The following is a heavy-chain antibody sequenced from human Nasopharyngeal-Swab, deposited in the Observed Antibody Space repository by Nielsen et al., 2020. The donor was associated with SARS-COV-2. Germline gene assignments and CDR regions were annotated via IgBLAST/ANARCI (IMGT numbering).Heavy chain of an antibody. CDR3: ADPPFSEY. CDR1: GYTFSNYA. J-gene: IGHJ4*02. Sequence: GSLRLSCTGSGYTFSNYAISWVRQAPGQGLEWVSTVDYDGVRTHYADSVEGRFTISRDNSKSTLYLQMNSLRADDTALYYCADPPFSEYWGQGTLVTVSS. V-gene: IGHV3-23*01. CDR2: VDYDGVRT.